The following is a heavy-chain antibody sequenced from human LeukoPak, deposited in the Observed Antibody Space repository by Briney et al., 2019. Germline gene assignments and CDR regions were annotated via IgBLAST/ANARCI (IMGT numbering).Heavy chain of an antibody. D-gene: IGHD3-3*02. CDR1: GFSVSLNY. CDR2: LYSGSDT. V-gene: IGHV3-53*01. CDR3: ARVGDHFHWYLDL. J-gene: IGHJ2*01. Sequence: GGSLRLSCAASGFSVSLNYMNWVRQAPGKGLEWVSLLYSGSDTYYSDSVKGRFTISRDSSKNMLFLHMNSLRAEDTAVYYCARVGDHFHWYLDLWGRGTLVTVSS.